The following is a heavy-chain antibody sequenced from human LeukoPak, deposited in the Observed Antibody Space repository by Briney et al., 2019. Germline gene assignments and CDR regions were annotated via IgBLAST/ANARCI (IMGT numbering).Heavy chain of an antibody. CDR2: VSSSSSTI. D-gene: IGHD1-26*01. CDR3: ARDRGGSYSAIDY. Sequence: GGSLRLSCAASGFTFSSYSMNWVRQAPGKGLEWVSFVSSSSSTIYYADSVKGRFTISRGNAKNSLYLQMNSLRAEDAAVYYCARDRGGSYSAIDYWGQGTLVTVSS. V-gene: IGHV3-48*04. CDR1: GFTFSSYS. J-gene: IGHJ4*02.